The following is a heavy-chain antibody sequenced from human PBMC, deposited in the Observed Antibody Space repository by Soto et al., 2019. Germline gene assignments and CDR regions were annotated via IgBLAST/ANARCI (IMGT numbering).Heavy chain of an antibody. V-gene: IGHV4-38-2*02. J-gene: IGHJ4*02. CDR2: IYHSGST. CDR1: GYSISSGYY. CDR3: AREGGSPV. Sequence: KTSETLSLTCAVSGYSISSGYYWGWIRQPPGKGLEWIGSIYHSGSTYYNPSLKSRVTISVDTSKNQFSLKLSSVTAADTAVYYCAREGGSPVWGQGTLVTVSS. D-gene: IGHD1-26*01.